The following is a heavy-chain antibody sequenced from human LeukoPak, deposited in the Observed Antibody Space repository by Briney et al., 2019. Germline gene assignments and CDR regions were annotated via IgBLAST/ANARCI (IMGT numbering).Heavy chain of an antibody. V-gene: IGHV3-23*01. Sequence: GGSLRLFCAASGFTFYNSAMNWVRQAPGKGLEWVAAISNSGGYTNHADTVKGRFTISRDNSKNTLYLQMNSLRADDTAVYFCTKDWSIGSWGQGILVTVTS. CDR2: ISNSGGYT. J-gene: IGHJ4*02. CDR1: GFTFYNSA. D-gene: IGHD1-26*01. CDR3: TKDWSIGS.